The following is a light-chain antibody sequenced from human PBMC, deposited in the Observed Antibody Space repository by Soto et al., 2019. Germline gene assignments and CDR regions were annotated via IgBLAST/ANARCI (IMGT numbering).Light chain of an antibody. CDR2: EVS. V-gene: IGLV2-14*01. CDR3: CSYRSTSTLV. J-gene: IGLJ2*01. Sequence: QSVLTQPASVSGSPGQSVSISCTGTSSDMGAYKYVSWYQHHPGKSPRLLMYEVSNRPSGVSYRFSASRAVNTACLTSSGLQAEDAADYYCCSYRSTSTLVFGGGTQLTVL. CDR1: SSDMGAYKY.